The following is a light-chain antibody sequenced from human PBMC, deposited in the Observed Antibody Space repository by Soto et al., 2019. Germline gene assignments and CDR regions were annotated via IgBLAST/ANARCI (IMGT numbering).Light chain of an antibody. CDR2: NND. CDR3: ATWDDSLNAVV. Sequence: QAVVTQPPSASETPGQRVTISCSGGNSNIGGDTVNWYQKLPGTAPKLLIYNNDQRPSGVPDRFSGSKSGTSASLAISGFQSEDEAHYYCATWDDSLNAVVFGGGTKLTVL. CDR1: NSNIGGDT. J-gene: IGLJ2*01. V-gene: IGLV1-44*01.